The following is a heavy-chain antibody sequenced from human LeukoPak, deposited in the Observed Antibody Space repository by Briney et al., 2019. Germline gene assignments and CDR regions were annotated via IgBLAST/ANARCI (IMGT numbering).Heavy chain of an antibody. CDR1: GFVFEDYT. D-gene: IGHD5-18*01. J-gene: IGHJ4*02. CDR2: INYDGTST. CDR3: AKDIWGYDYGNFDY. Sequence: GGSLRLSCVASGFVFEDYTMHWVRQVPGKGLEWVSLINYDGTSTYYADSVKGRFTISRDDSKNSLYLQMNSLRTEDTALYYCAKDIWGYDYGNFDYWGQGTLVTVSS. V-gene: IGHV3-43*01.